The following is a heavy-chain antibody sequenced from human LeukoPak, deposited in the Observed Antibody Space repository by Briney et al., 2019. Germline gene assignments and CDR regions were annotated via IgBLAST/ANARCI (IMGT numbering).Heavy chain of an antibody. J-gene: IGHJ4*02. Sequence: WGTLALTCAVYGGSFSGYYWSWIRQPPGKGLEWIGEINHSGSTNYNPSLKSRVTISVDTSKNQFSLKLSSVTAADTAVYYCARGPITGTLWGQGTLVTVSS. CDR2: INHSGST. CDR3: ARGPITGTL. CDR1: GGSFSGYY. V-gene: IGHV4-34*01. D-gene: IGHD1-20*01.